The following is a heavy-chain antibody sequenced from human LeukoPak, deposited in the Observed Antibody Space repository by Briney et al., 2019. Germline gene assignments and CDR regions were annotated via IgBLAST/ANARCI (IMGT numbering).Heavy chain of an antibody. Sequence: ASVKLSCKASGYTFTDYYMHWVRQAPGQGLEWMGWINSNSGGTNYAQKSKGRVTMTTAPSIRTAYMAVSRLRSDDTAVYYCARVRIGQQLDKYYYYAMDVWGQGTTVTVSS. CDR1: GYTFTDYY. V-gene: IGHV1-2*02. J-gene: IGHJ6*02. D-gene: IGHD6-13*01. CDR2: INSNSGGT. CDR3: ARVRIGQQLDKYYYYAMDV.